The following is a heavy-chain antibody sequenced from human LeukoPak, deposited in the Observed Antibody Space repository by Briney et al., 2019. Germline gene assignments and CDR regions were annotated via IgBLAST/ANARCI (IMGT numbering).Heavy chain of an antibody. CDR2: IYYSGST. D-gene: IGHD3-3*01. J-gene: IGHJ5*02. Sequence: SETLSLTCTVSGGSISSYYWSWIRQPPGKGLEWIGYIYYSGSTNYNPSLKSRVTISVDTSKNQFSLKLSSVTAADTAVYYCARGFTIFGVVTRNWFDPWGQGTLVTVSS. V-gene: IGHV4-59*01. CDR1: GGSISSYY. CDR3: ARGFTIFGVVTRNWFDP.